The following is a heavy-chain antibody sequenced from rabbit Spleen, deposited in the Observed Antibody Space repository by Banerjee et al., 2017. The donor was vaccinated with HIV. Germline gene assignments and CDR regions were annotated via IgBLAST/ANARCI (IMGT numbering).Heavy chain of an antibody. CDR2: IYADRSGST. CDR1: GFTISSSYY. Sequence: QSLEESGGGLVQPEGSLALTCKASGFTISSSYYMCWVRQAPGKGLECIACIYADRSGSTYYANWAKGRFTISRTSSTTVTLEMTSLTAADTATYFCARGSATMTMVITGYYLYLWGPGTLVTVS. V-gene: IGHV1S40*01. CDR3: ARGSATMTMVITGYYLYL. D-gene: IGHD2-1*01. J-gene: IGHJ4*01.